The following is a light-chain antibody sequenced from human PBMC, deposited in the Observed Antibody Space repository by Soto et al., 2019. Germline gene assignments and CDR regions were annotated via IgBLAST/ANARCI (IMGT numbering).Light chain of an antibody. Sequence: EIVLTQSPCTLSLSPGERATLSCRVGRKSNSNYLAWYQLKRGKAPRLLIYETSTRATGIPSRFSGSGSGTDFTLTISRLQPEDFAMYYCQQYSSSPWPFGQGTKVDI. V-gene: IGKV3-20*01. CDR2: ETS. J-gene: IGKJ1*01. CDR3: QQYSSSPWP. CDR1: RKSNSNY.